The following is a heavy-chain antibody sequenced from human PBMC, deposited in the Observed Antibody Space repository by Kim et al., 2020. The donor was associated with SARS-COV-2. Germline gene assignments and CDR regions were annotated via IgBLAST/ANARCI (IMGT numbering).Heavy chain of an antibody. CDR3: ARDWGLVYARGSFDY. Sequence: QKFQGRVTITADESTSTAYMELSSLRSEDTAVYYCARDWGLVYARGSFDYWGQGTLVTVSS. J-gene: IGHJ4*02. V-gene: IGHV1-69*01. D-gene: IGHD2-8*01.